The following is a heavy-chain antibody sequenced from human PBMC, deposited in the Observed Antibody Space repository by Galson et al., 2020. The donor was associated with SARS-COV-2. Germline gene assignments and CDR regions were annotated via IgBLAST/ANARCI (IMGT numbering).Heavy chain of an antibody. CDR3: ARPYSGSYRSHFDY. V-gene: IGHV3-30*04. CDR1: GFTFSSYA. CDR2: ISYDGSNK. Sequence: GGSLRLSCAASGFTFSSYAMHWVRQAPGKGLEWVAVISYDGSNKYYADSVKGRFTISRDNSKNTLYLQMNSLRAEDTAVYYCARPYSGSYRSHFDYWGQGTLVTVSS. J-gene: IGHJ4*02. D-gene: IGHD1-26*01.